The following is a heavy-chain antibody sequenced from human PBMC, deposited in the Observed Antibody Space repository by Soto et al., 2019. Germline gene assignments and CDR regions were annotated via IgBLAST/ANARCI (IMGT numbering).Heavy chain of an antibody. J-gene: IGHJ4*02. CDR1: GFTFGSYA. Sequence: GGSLRLSCAASGFTFGSYAMSWVRQPPGKGLEWVSTVSGSGGSTYYADSVKGRFTISRDSSKNTLYLQMNRLRAEDTAVYYCAKVGREYCSSTSCYSPFDYWGQGTLVTVSS. V-gene: IGHV3-23*01. CDR2: VSGSGGST. CDR3: AKVGREYCSSTSCYSPFDY. D-gene: IGHD2-2*02.